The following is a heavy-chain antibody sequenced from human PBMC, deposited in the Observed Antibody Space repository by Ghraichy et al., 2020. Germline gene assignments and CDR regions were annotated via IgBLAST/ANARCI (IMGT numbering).Heavy chain of an antibody. J-gene: IGHJ6*02. CDR2: TFYRSKWYH. CDR3: ARFSLGEGFGVNFSYGLDV. CDR1: GDTVSNNNVA. Sequence: QTLSLTCAISGDTVSNNNVAWNWIRQSPSRGIEWLGRTFYRSKWYHHYAVSVKSRIIITPDTSKNQFSLQLTSVTPEDTAVYFCARFSLGEGFGVNFSYGLDVWGQGTTVTVSS. V-gene: IGHV6-1*01. D-gene: IGHD2-8*01.